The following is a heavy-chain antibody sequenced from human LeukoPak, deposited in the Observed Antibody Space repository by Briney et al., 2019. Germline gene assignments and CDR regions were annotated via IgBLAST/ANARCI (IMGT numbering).Heavy chain of an antibody. Sequence: ASVKVSCKASGFTFTRSTTQWVRQARGQVLEWIGWIVVGSGKTKYAQKFQERVTLSTDKSTGTAYMELSGLTSEDTAAYYCAAERYDSTCCWFDPWGQGTLVTASS. J-gene: IGHJ5*02. CDR1: GFTFTRST. CDR2: IVVGSGKT. CDR3: AAERYDSTCCWFDP. D-gene: IGHD6-13*01. V-gene: IGHV1-58*02.